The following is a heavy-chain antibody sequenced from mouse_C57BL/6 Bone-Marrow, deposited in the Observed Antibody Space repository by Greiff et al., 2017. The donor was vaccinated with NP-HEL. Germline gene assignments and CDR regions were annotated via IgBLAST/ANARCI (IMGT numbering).Heavy chain of an antibody. J-gene: IGHJ2*01. CDR3: ARWGKRYYFDY. Sequence: VQLQEPGAELARPGASVKLSCKASGYTFTSYGISWVKQRTGQGLEWIGEIYPRSGNTYYNEKFKGKATLTADKSSSTAYMELRSLTSEDSAVYVCARWGKRYYFDYWGQGTTLTVSS. V-gene: IGHV1-81*01. CDR2: IYPRSGNT. CDR1: GYTFTSYG.